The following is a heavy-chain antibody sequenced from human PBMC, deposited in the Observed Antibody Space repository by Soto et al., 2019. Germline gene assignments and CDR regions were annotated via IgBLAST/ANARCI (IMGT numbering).Heavy chain of an antibody. CDR2: FDPEDGET. CDR1: GYTLTELS. J-gene: IGHJ6*02. V-gene: IGHV1-24*01. D-gene: IGHD3-9*01. CDR3: ATGKPHYDILTGYYTYYYYGMDV. Sequence: QVQLVQSGAEVKKPGASVKVSCKVSGYTLTELSMHWVRQAPGKGLEWMGGFDPEDGETIYAQKFQGRVTMTEDTSTDTAYMELSSLRSEDTAVYYCATGKPHYDILTGYYTYYYYGMDVWGQGTTVTVSS.